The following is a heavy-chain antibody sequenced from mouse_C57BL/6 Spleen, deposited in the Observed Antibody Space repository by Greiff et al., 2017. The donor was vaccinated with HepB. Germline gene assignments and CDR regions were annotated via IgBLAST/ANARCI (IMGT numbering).Heavy chain of an antibody. V-gene: IGHV1-76*01. Sequence: QVQLQQSGAELVRPGASVKLSCKASGYTFTDYYINWVKQRPGQGLEWIARIYPGSGNTYYNEKFKGKATLTADKSSSTAYMQLSSLTSEDSAVYFCAKDYYGSSYAWFAYWGQGTLVTVSA. CDR2: IYPGSGNT. J-gene: IGHJ3*01. D-gene: IGHD1-1*01. CDR1: GYTFTDYY. CDR3: AKDYYGSSYAWFAY.